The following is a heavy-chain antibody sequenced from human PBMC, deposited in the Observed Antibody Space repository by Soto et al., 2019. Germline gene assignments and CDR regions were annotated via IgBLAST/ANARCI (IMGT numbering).Heavy chain of an antibody. CDR2: ISGSGGST. D-gene: IGHD3-10*01. CDR3: IFKDPYGSGSHYNDY. Sequence: EVQLLESGGGLVQPGGSLRLSCAASGFTFSSYAMSWVRQAPGKGLEWVSAISGSGGSTYYADSVKGRFTISRDNSKNTLYLEMNSLRAEDTAVYYCIFKDPYGSGSHYNDYWGQGTLVTVSS. CDR1: GFTFSSYA. J-gene: IGHJ4*02. V-gene: IGHV3-23*01.